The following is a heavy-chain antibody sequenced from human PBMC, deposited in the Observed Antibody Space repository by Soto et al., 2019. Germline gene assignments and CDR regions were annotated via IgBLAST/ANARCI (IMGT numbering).Heavy chain of an antibody. CDR1: GDSVSSNSAA. CDR3: ARILRFLEWPLRDDDFDI. CDR2: TYYRSKWYN. Sequence: SQTLSLTCAISGDSVSSNSAAWNWIRQSPSRGLEWLGRTYYRSKWYNDYAVSVKSRITINPDTSKNQFSLQLNSVTPEDTAVYYCARILRFLEWPLRDDDFDIWGQGTMVTVSS. D-gene: IGHD3-3*01. J-gene: IGHJ3*02. V-gene: IGHV6-1*01.